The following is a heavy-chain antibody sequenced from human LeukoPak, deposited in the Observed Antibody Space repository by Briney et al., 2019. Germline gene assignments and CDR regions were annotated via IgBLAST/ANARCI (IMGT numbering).Heavy chain of an antibody. J-gene: IGHJ6*02. D-gene: IGHD3-3*01. CDR3: ARDQAIFGVVNLYYYYGMDV. V-gene: IGHV1-18*01. CDR2: ISAYNGNT. CDR1: GYTFTSYG. Sequence: ASVKVSCKASGYTFTSYGISWVRQAPGQGLEWMGWISAYNGNTNYAQKLQGRVTMTTDTSTSTAYMELRSLRSDDTAVYYCARDQAIFGVVNLYYYYGMDVWGQGTTVTVSS.